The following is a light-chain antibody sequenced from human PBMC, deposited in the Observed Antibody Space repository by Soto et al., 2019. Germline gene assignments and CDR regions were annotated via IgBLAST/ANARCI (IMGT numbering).Light chain of an antibody. CDR1: NIDVGSYNL. Sequence: SVLTQPASVSGSPGQSITVSCTGTNIDVGSYNLISWYQQHPGKAPKLMIDEANKRPSGVSNRFSGSKSGNTASLTISGLQAEDEAEYFCCTYASTSTSLVFGTGTKVTVL. J-gene: IGLJ1*01. CDR3: CTYASTSTSLV. CDR2: EAN. V-gene: IGLV2-23*01.